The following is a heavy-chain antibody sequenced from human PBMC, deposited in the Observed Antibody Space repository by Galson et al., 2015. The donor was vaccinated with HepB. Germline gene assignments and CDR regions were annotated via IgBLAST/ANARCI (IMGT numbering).Heavy chain of an antibody. CDR1: GFTFSSYA. V-gene: IGHV3-64*01. CDR2: ISSNGGST. D-gene: IGHD2-2*01. CDR3: ARDPSIVVVPAARDPSSYWYFDL. Sequence: SLRLSCAASGFTFSSYAMHWVRQAPGKGLEYVSAISSNGGSTYYANSVKGRFTISRDNSKNTLYLQMGSLRAEDTAVYYCARDPSIVVVPAARDPSSYWYFDLWGRGTLVTVSS. J-gene: IGHJ2*01.